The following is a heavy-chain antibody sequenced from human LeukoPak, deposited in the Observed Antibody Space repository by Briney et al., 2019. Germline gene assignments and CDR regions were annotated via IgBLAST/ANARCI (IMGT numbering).Heavy chain of an antibody. J-gene: IGHJ6*03. V-gene: IGHV3-30*04. Sequence: AGGSLRLSCAGSGFTFRGYAMHWVRQAPGKGLEWVAVISYDGSNKYYADSVKGRFTISRDNSKNTLYLQMNSLRAEDTAIYYCAKNGDRGAYCTGGTCYPYFYYYMDVWGKGTTVTI. CDR2: ISYDGSNK. D-gene: IGHD2-15*01. CDR1: GFTFRGYA. CDR3: AKNGDRGAYCTGGTCYPYFYYYMDV.